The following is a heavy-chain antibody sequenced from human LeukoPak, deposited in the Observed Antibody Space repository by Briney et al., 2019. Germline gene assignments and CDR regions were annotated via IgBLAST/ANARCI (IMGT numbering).Heavy chain of an antibody. J-gene: IGHJ4*02. CDR2: IIPIFGTA. Sequence: SVKVSCKASGGTFSSYAISWVRQAPGQGLEWMGGIIPIFGTANYAQKFQGRVTITTDESTSTAYMELSSLRSEDTAVYYCAHTAVLRYFDLDYWGQGTLVTVSS. D-gene: IGHD3-9*01. CDR3: AHTAVLRYFDLDY. CDR1: GGTFSSYA. V-gene: IGHV1-69*05.